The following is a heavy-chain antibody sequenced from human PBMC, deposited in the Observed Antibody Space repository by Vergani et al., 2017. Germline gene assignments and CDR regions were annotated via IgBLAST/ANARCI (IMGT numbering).Heavy chain of an antibody. D-gene: IGHD1-14*01. CDR1: GDSITSRLDY. CDR2: MYHSGTA. J-gene: IGHJ4*02. CDR3: ARHQIGRYTEY. Sequence: QLQLQESGPGLVKPSETLSLTCSVSGDSITSRLDYWGWIRQTPGKGLEWVGSMYHSGTAYYNPSLKSRATLSVDTSKNQISLPVTSVTAADTAVYYCARHQIGRYTEYWGQGILVTVSS. V-gene: IGHV4-39*01.